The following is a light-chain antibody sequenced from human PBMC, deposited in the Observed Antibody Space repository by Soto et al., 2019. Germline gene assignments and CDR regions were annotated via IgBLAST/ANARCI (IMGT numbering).Light chain of an antibody. CDR1: QSVSTY. J-gene: IGKJ5*01. CDR3: QQGYNWPIT. V-gene: IGKV3-11*01. CDR2: DAF. Sequence: EIVLTQSPATLSLSPGERATLSCRASQSVSTYLAWYQQKPGQAPRLLIYDAFNRATGVPARFRCSGSGTDFTLTIRGLEPEDFSVYYCQQGYNWPITFGQGTRLEIK.